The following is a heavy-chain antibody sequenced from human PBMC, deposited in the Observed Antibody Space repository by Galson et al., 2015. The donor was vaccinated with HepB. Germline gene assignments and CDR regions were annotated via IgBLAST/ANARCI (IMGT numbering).Heavy chain of an antibody. CDR3: AREDKNVAVAALDS. CDR1: GFTFSSYA. V-gene: IGHV3-30*04. D-gene: IGHD6-19*01. CDR2: ISYDGSNK. J-gene: IGHJ4*02. Sequence: SLRLSCAASGFTFSSYAMHWVRQAPGKGLEWVAVISYDGSNKYYADSVKGRFTISRDNSKKTLYLQMNSLRAEDTAVYYCAREDKNVAVAALDSWGQGTMVIVSS.